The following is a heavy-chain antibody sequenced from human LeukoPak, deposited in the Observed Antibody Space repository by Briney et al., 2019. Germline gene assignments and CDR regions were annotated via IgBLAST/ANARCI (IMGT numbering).Heavy chain of an antibody. V-gene: IGHV4-34*01. Sequence: SGTLSLTCAVYGGSFSGYYWSWIRQPPGRGLEWVGQINHSGSNNYNPSLKSRVTISVDTSKNQFSLKLSSVTAADTDVYYCARGDSVVIPAAISAYYYMDVWGKGTTVTVS. CDR3: ARGDSVVIPAAISAYYYMDV. CDR2: INHSGSN. CDR1: GGSFSGYY. J-gene: IGHJ6*03. D-gene: IGHD2-2*01.